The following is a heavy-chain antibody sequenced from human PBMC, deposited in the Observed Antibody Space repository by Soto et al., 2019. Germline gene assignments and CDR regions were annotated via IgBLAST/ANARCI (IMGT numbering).Heavy chain of an antibody. D-gene: IGHD2-8*02. CDR1: GGSFSGYY. CDR2: INHSGST. Sequence: QEQLQQWGAGLLKPSETLSLTCAVYGGSFSGYYWTWIRQPPGTGLEWIGEINHSGSTNYNPSLKXXVPISVDTSKNQFSLKLTSVTAADTAVYYCARDKITGLFDYWGQGTLVTVSS. CDR3: ARDKITGLFDY. V-gene: IGHV4-34*01. J-gene: IGHJ4*02.